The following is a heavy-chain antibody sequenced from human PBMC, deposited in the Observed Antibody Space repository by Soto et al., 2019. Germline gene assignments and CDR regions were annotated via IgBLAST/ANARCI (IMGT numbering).Heavy chain of an antibody. Sequence: SETLSLTCAVLGGSVNSGNYYWGWIRQPPGKGLEWIGEMSHSGGTHFNPSLKSRVTISVDTSKNQFSLKMSSVTAADTALYYCARVERGTATTVVDAFDIWGPGTMVTVSS. V-gene: IGHV4-61*01. CDR3: ARVERGTATTVVDAFDI. D-gene: IGHD1-1*01. CDR2: MSHSGGT. CDR1: GGSVNSGNYY. J-gene: IGHJ3*02.